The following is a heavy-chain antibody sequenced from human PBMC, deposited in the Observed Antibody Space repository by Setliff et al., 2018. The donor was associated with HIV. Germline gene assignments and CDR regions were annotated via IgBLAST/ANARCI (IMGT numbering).Heavy chain of an antibody. D-gene: IGHD3-22*01. CDR2: INGDGSST. V-gene: IGHV3-74*01. CDR3: AKGSGYYSTDAFDI. Sequence: GGSLRLSCAASGFAFSDHNMNWVRQAPGKGLVWVSRINGDGSSTTYADSVKGRFTISRDNAKNTLYLQMNSLRAEDTAVYYCAKGSGYYSTDAFDIWGQGTMVTVS. CDR1: GFAFSDHN. J-gene: IGHJ3*02.